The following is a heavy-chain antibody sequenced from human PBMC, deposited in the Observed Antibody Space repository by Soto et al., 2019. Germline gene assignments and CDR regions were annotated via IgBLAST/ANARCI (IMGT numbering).Heavy chain of an antibody. J-gene: IGHJ4*02. CDR2: IYYSGST. V-gene: IGHV4-59*12. CDR1: GGSISSYY. Sequence: PSETPSLTCPVSGGSISSYYWSWIRQPPGKGLEWIGYIYYSGSTNYNPSLKSRVTISVDTSKNQFSLKLSSVTAADTAVYYCARAPDIVVVVAATGLGYYFDYWGQGTLVTVSS. CDR3: ARAPDIVVVVAATGLGYYFDY. D-gene: IGHD2-15*01.